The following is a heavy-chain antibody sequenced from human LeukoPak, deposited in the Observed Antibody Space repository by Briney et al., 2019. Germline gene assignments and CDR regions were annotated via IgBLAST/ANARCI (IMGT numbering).Heavy chain of an antibody. CDR1: GYSFTSYW. J-gene: IGHJ4*02. CDR3: ARRYYYGSGSYRYYFDY. V-gene: IGHV5-51*01. Sequence: GESLKISCKGSGYSFTSYWIGWVRPTPGKGLEWMGIIYPGDSDTRYSPSFQGQVTISADKSISTAYLQWSSLKASDTAMYYCARRYYYGSGSYRYYFDYWGQGTLVTVSS. D-gene: IGHD3-10*01. CDR2: IYPGDSDT.